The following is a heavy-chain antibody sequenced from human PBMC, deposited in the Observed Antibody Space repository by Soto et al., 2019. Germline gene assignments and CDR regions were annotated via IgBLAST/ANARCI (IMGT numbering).Heavy chain of an antibody. CDR2: ISYDGSNK. Sequence: QVQLVESGGGVVQPGRSLRLSCAASGFTFSSYAMHWVRQAPGKGLEWVAVISYDGSNKYYADSVKGRFTISRDNYKNTLYLQMNSLRAEDTAVYYCARVFDSSGYYPAFDIWGQGTMVTVSS. CDR3: ARVFDSSGYYPAFDI. J-gene: IGHJ3*02. V-gene: IGHV3-30-3*01. CDR1: GFTFSSYA. D-gene: IGHD3-22*01.